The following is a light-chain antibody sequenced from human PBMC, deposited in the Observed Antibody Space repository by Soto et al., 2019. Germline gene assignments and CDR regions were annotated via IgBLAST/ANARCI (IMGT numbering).Light chain of an antibody. V-gene: IGKV1-5*01. CDR2: DAS. CDR3: QQYNSYPIT. Sequence: DIQMTQSPSTLSASVGDRVTITCRASQSISSWLAWYQQKPGKAPKLLIYDASSLESGVPSRFSGSGSGTEFTLPIRSLQPDDFATYYCQQYNSYPITFGQGTRLEIK. CDR1: QSISSW. J-gene: IGKJ5*01.